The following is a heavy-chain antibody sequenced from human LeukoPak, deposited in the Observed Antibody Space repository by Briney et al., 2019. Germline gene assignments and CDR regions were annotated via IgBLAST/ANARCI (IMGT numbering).Heavy chain of an antibody. CDR1: GYTLTRLS. Sequence: ASVKVSCKAPGYTLTRLSIHWVRQPSGKGLEWMGAFDPEDGETIYAQEFQGRATMTADTSADTAYMELGSLTSDDTAVYYCVTDPYTTTDDNNFEPQGAYWGQGTLVTVSS. J-gene: IGHJ4*02. CDR2: FDPEDGET. V-gene: IGHV1-24*01. D-gene: IGHD5-24*01. CDR3: VTDPYTTTDDNNFEPQGAY.